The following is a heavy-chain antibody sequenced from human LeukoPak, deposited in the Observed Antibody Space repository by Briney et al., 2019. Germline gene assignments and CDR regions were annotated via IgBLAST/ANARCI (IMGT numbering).Heavy chain of an antibody. V-gene: IGHV3-74*01. D-gene: IGHD3-22*01. CDR2: INSYGSST. CDR3: ATPTDYYDSSGYYSLAFDI. Sequence: GESLTLSCAASGFNFSSYWMHWVRQAPAKGLVWVSRINSYGSSTSYADSVKGRFTISRDNAKNTLYLQMNSLRAEDTAVYYCATPTDYYDSSGYYSLAFDIWGQGTMVTVSS. J-gene: IGHJ3*02. CDR1: GFNFSSYW.